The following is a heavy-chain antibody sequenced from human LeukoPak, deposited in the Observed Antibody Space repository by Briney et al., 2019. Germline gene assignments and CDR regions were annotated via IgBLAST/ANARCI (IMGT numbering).Heavy chain of an antibody. CDR2: ISGGGTTI. CDR3: ARDSWEMATMGLGF. J-gene: IGHJ4*02. Sequence: GGSLRLSCAASGFIFSDYYMSRIRQAPGKGLEWISYISGGGTTIYYADSVKGRFTISRDNTKNSLYLHMSGLRAEDTAMYYCARDSWEMATMGLGFWGQGALVTVSS. D-gene: IGHD5-24*01. CDR1: GFIFSDYY. V-gene: IGHV3-11*01.